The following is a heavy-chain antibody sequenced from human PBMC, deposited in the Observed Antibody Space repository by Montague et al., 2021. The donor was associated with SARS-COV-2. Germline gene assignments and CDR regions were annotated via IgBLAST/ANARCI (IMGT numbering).Heavy chain of an antibody. J-gene: IGHJ6*02. V-gene: IGHV4-4*02. CDR1: GDSISSNNW. CDR2: TYHGGST. CDR3: ARDLRHWLADYYYYGLDV. D-gene: IGHD6-19*01. Sequence: SETLSLTCAVSGDSISSNNWWNWVRQAPGKGLEWIGETYHGGSTNYNPSLKSRVTISVDKTKNQLYLKMRSVTAADTAVYYCARDLRHWLADYYYYGLDVWGQGTTVTVSS.